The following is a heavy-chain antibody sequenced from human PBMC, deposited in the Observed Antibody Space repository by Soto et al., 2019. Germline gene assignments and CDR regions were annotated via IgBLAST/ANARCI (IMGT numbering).Heavy chain of an antibody. CDR3: AREGRTYYDFWSGYGMDV. CDR1: GGTFSSYA. D-gene: IGHD3-3*01. J-gene: IGHJ6*02. CDR2: IIPIFCTA. V-gene: IGHV1-69*06. Sequence: QVQLVQSGAEVKKPGSSVKVSCKASGGTFSSYAISWVRQAPGQGLEWMGGIIPIFCTANYAQKFQSRVTITAYKSTSTAYMELSSLRSEDTAVYYCAREGRTYYDFWSGYGMDVWGQGTTVTVSS.